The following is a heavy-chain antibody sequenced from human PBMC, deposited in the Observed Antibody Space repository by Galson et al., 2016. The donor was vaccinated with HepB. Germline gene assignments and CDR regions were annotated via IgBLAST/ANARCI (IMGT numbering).Heavy chain of an antibody. Sequence: SLRLSCAASGFTFGHFPMHWVRQAPGKGLEWVAIISYDGSKEYYADSVKGRFTISRDNSKNTLYLQMNSLRTEDTAVYYCARDPAYSSSWILFYFEYWGQGTLVTVSS. V-gene: IGHV3-30-3*01. D-gene: IGHD6-13*01. J-gene: IGHJ4*02. CDR3: ARDPAYSSSWILFYFEY. CDR2: ISYDGSKE. CDR1: GFTFGHFP.